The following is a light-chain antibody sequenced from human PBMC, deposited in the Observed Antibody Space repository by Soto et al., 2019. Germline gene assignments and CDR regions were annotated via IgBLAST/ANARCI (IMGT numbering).Light chain of an antibody. V-gene: IGLV1-40*01. J-gene: IGLJ1*01. Sequence: QPVLTQPPSVSGAPGQRVTISCTGSSSNIGAGYDVHWYQQLPGRAPKLLIYGNTNRPSGVPDRFSGSKSGNTASLTISGLQPEDEADYYCSSYTTSNTRQIVFGTGTKVTLL. CDR1: SSNIGAGYD. CDR3: SSYTTSNTRQIV. CDR2: GNT.